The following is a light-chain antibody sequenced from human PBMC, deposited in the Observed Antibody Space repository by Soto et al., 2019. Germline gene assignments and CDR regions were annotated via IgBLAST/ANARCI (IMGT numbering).Light chain of an antibody. V-gene: IGKV3-11*01. CDR2: DVS. J-gene: IGKJ4*01. Sequence: EIVLTQSPATLSLSPGERATLSCRASQSVRSDLAWYQQKPGQAPRLLIYDVSDRATGVPARFSGSGSGTDFTLTISSLEPEDSAVYYCQQRDSWPFTFGGGTKVEIK. CDR3: QQRDSWPFT. CDR1: QSVRSD.